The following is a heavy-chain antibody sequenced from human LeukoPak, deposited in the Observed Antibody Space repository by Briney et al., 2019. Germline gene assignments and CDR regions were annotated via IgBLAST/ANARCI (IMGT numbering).Heavy chain of an antibody. J-gene: IGHJ4*02. D-gene: IGHD1-1*01. CDR3: GTGFGTT. V-gene: IGHV3-74*01. Sequence: GGPLRLFCTASDFTFCSHRKYWVPQPPGKGLVWVTRNSSYGRYPRYADPVKGRFTISRDNARNTLYLQRNNLRPEDRAVYYCGTGFGTTWGQGTLVSVSS. CDR2: NSSYGRYP. CDR1: DFTFCSHR.